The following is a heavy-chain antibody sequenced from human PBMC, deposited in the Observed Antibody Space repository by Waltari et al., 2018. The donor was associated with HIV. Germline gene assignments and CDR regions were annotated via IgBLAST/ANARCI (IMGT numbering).Heavy chain of an antibody. CDR2: VSPDGSET. D-gene: IGHD3-3*01. J-gene: IGHJ2*01. CDR3: ARVFTRLQMESWYFDL. CDR1: GFTFTTYG. V-gene: IGHV3-30*03. Sequence: QEELLQSEGHVVRSGGSLWLSCSASGFTFTTYGMHWVRQAPGTGLHGLEFVSPDGSETFYGDSVKCRFIISRENSNNIICLQMKGLRLEDTAVYYCARVFTRLQMESWYFDLWGRGSLVSV.